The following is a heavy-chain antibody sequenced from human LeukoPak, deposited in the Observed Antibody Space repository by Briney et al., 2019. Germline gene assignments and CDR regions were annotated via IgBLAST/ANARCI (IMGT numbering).Heavy chain of an antibody. CDR3: CRESRGPLWGFPFDY. J-gene: IGHJ4*01. CDR1: GGSISSSRYY. V-gene: IGHV4-39*07. CDR2: IYYCGST. D-gene: IGHD3-16*01. Sequence: SETLSLTCTVSGGSISSSRYYWGWIRQPPGKGLEWIGSIYYCGSTYYNPSLKSRVTISVDTSKNQFSLKLSSVTAADTAGYYYCRESRGPLWGFPFDYWGQGTMVTVSS.